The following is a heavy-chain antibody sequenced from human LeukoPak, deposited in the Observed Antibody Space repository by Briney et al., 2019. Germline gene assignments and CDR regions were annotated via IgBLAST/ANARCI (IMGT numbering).Heavy chain of an antibody. CDR2: INPSGGST. J-gene: IGHJ6*02. CDR1: GYTFTSYY. V-gene: IGHV1-46*01. CDR3: ARDPGYRSGGSCPRYYYYYYGMDV. Sequence: GASVKVSCKASGYTFTSYYMHWVRQAPGQGLEWMGIINPSGGSTSYAQKFQGRVTMTRDTSTSTVYMELSSLRSEDTAVYYCARDPGYRSGGSCPRYYYYYYGMDVWGQGTTVTVSS. D-gene: IGHD2-15*01.